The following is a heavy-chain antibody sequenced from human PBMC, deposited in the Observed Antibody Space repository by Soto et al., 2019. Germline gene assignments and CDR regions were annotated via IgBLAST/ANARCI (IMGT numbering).Heavy chain of an antibody. J-gene: IGHJ4*02. D-gene: IGHD3-22*01. CDR2: ISASGGGT. V-gene: IGHV3-23*01. Sequence: GGSLRLSCTASGFTFSSYAMSWVRQAPGKGLEWVSLISASGGGTYYADSVKGRFTISRDNSRNTLFLQMNSLRAEDTAVYYCARDYYKYYDSSGYYRSPAYWGQGTLVTVSS. CDR1: GFTFSSYA. CDR3: ARDYYKYYDSSGYYRSPAY.